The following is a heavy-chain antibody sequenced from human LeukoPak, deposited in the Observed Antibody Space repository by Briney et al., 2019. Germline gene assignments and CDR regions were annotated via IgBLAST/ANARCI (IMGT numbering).Heavy chain of an antibody. Sequence: PGGSLRLSCTASGFTFGDYAMSWFRQAPGKGLEWVGFIRSKAYGGTTEYAASVKGRFTISRDDSKSIAYLQMNSLKTEDTAVYYCTSPQRPNAYYYHGMDVWGQGTTVTVSS. V-gene: IGHV3-49*03. CDR3: TSPQRPNAYYYHGMDV. D-gene: IGHD4/OR15-4a*01. CDR2: IRSKAYGGTT. J-gene: IGHJ6*02. CDR1: GFTFGDYA.